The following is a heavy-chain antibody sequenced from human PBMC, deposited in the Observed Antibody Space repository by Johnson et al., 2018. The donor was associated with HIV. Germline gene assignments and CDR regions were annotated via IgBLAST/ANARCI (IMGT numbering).Heavy chain of an antibody. D-gene: IGHD5-12*01. Sequence: VQLVESGGGLVQPGGSLRLSCAASGITVSSNYMSWVRQAPGKGLEWVSVIFTVGDVYYADSVKGRFTISRDNSKNTLYLQMNILRAEDTAVYYCARPRGYSGYDYYLDAFDIWGQGTMVTVSS. CDR3: ARPRGYSGYDYYLDAFDI. J-gene: IGHJ3*02. CDR2: IFTVGDV. CDR1: GITVSSNY. V-gene: IGHV3-66*02.